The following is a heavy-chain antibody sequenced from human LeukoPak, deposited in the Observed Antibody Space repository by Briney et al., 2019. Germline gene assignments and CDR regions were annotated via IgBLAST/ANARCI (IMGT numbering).Heavy chain of an antibody. CDR3: ARDSGSGSNDY. Sequence: ASVKVSCKASGYTFTSYAIHWVRQAPGQRLEWMGWISAGNGNTKYSQNFQGRVTFISNTSATTAFMELSSLRSEDTAVYYCARDSGSGSNDYWGQGTLVTVSS. J-gene: IGHJ4*02. D-gene: IGHD1-26*01. V-gene: IGHV1-3*01. CDR1: GYTFTSYA. CDR2: ISAGNGNT.